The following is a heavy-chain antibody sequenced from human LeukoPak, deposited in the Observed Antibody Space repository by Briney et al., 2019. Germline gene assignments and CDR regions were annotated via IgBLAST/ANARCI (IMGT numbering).Heavy chain of an antibody. CDR1: GYTLTELS. J-gene: IGHJ6*03. CDR2: FDPEDGET. Sequence: ASVKVSCKVSGYTLTELSMHWVRQAPGKGLEWMGGFDPEDGETIYAQKFQGRVTMTEDTSTDTAYMELSSLRSEDTAMYYCATDRPGGVGADAAGYYYYMDVWGKGTTVTVSS. D-gene: IGHD1-26*01. V-gene: IGHV1-24*01. CDR3: ATDRPGGVGADAAGYYYYMDV.